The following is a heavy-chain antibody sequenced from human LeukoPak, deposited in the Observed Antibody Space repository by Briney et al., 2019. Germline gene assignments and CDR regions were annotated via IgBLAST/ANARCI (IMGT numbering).Heavy chain of an antibody. J-gene: IGHJ5*02. CDR3: AKDPVTGVVAAPPRWFDP. Sequence: GGSLRPSCAASGFTFSSYAMSWVRQAPGKGLEWVSAISGSGGSTYYADSVKGRFTISRDNSKNTLYLQMNSLRAEDTAVYYCAKDPVTGVVAAPPRWFDPWGQGTLVTVSS. V-gene: IGHV3-23*01. CDR2: ISGSGGST. CDR1: GFTFSSYA. D-gene: IGHD2-15*01.